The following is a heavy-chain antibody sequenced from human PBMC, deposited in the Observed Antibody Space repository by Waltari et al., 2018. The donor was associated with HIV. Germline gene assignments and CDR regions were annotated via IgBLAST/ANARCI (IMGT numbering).Heavy chain of an antibody. V-gene: IGHV1-8*01. J-gene: IGHJ4*02. Sequence: QVQLVQSGAEVKKHGASVKVSCKASGYTFTSSDINWVRQAPGQGLEWLGGQNPHSANTVYAQSFQCRVTMTRNTSIGTAYRELSSRRSEDTAGYYCARNGVRGDRYFDYWGQGTLVTVSS. CDR3: ARNGVRGDRYFDY. D-gene: IGHD3-16*01. CDR2: QNPHSANT. CDR1: GYTFTSSD.